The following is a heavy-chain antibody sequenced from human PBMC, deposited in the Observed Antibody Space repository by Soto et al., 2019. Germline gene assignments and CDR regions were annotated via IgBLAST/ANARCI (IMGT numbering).Heavy chain of an antibody. Sequence: GALRLSCAASGFTFSDYYMSWIRQAPGKGLEWVSYISSSGSTIYYADSVKGRFTISRDNAKNSLYLQMNSLRAEDTAVYYCAKGYCSSTSCSIFDYWGQGTLVTVSS. CDR2: ISSSGSTI. CDR3: AKGYCSSTSCSIFDY. CDR1: GFTFSDYY. J-gene: IGHJ4*02. V-gene: IGHV3-11*01. D-gene: IGHD2-2*01.